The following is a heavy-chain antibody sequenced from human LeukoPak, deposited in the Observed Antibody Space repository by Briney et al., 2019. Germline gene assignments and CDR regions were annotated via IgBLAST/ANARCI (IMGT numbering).Heavy chain of an antibody. CDR2: IIHSGST. J-gene: IGHJ4*02. D-gene: IGHD6-6*01. V-gene: IGHV4-34*12. Sequence: SEPLSLTWAVYGGSFSGYYWSWIRQTPGKGLEWIGEIIHSGSTNYSPSLKSRVTISLDAAKSQFSLRLTSVTAADTAVYYCAGYSGSPRYFDYWGQGTLVTVSS. CDR3: AGYSGSPRYFDY. CDR1: GGSFSGYY.